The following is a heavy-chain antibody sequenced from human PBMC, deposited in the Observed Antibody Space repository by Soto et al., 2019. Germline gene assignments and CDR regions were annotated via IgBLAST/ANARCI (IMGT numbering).Heavy chain of an antibody. Sequence: ASVKVSCKASGGTFSSYAISWVRQAPGQGLEWMGGIIPIFGTANYAQKFQGRVTITADESTSTAYMELSSLRSEDTAVYYCAIWLVRYHYYGVDFWGPGTTVTVFS. V-gene: IGHV1-69*13. D-gene: IGHD6-19*01. CDR2: IIPIFGTA. CDR3: AIWLVRYHYYGVDF. CDR1: GGTFSSYA. J-gene: IGHJ6*02.